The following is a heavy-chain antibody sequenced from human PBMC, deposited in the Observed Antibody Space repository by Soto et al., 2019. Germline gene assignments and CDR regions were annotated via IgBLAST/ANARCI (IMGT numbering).Heavy chain of an antibody. Sequence: LSLTCTVTGDSMNSHYWSWLRQPPGKALEWMGYVYFTGSTNYSPSLESRLTILVDTSKNQFSLKLTSVTAADTAVYYCASFPVIPGRDSPLIFDYWGQGTLVTVSS. V-gene: IGHV4-59*08. D-gene: IGHD3-22*01. CDR2: VYFTGST. CDR1: GDSMNSHY. J-gene: IGHJ4*01. CDR3: ASFPVIPGRDSPLIFDY.